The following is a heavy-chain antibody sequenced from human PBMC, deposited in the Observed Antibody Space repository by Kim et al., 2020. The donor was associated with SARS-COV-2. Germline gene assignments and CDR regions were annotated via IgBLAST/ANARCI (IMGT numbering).Heavy chain of an antibody. CDR3: AKDLRSGYSCDY. CDR2: ISYDGSKK. D-gene: IGHD6-13*01. Sequence: GGSLRLSCAASGFSFSSYAMHWVRQAAGKGLEWVAVISYDGSKKYYAESVKGRFTISRDNSKNTLDLQMNSLRAEDTAVYYCAKDLRSGYSCDYWGQGTLVTVSS. CDR1: GFSFSSYA. V-gene: IGHV3-30*18. J-gene: IGHJ4*02.